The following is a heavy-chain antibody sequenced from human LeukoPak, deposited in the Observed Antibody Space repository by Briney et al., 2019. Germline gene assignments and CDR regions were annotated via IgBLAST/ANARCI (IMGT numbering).Heavy chain of an antibody. CDR3: ARDPYYDSSGYVYYYYYYGMDV. J-gene: IGHJ6*02. Sequence: PGGSLRLSCAASGFTFSSYWMSWVRQAPGKGLEWVANIKQDGSEKYYVDSVKGRFTISRDNAKNSLYLQMNSLRAEDTAVYYCARDPYYDSSGYVYYYYYYGMDVWGQGTTVTVSS. V-gene: IGHV3-7*01. D-gene: IGHD3-22*01. CDR2: IKQDGSEK. CDR1: GFTFSSYW.